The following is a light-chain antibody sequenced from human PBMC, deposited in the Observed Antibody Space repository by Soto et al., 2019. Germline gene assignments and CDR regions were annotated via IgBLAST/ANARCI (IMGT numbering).Light chain of an antibody. CDR1: QSVNNGY. CDR2: GAS. J-gene: IGKJ2*01. CDR3: QQYSSSPYT. Sequence: IVLTQSPGTLSLSPGERATLSCRASQSVNNGYLAWYQQKPGQAPRLLLYGASNRTTGIPERFSGSGSGTDFTLTISRLEYEYFAVYSCQQYSSSPYTFGQGTKLEI. V-gene: IGKV3-20*01.